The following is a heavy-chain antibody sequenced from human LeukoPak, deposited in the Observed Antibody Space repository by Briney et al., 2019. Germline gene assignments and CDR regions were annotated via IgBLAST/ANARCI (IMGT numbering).Heavy chain of an antibody. D-gene: IGHD3-10*01. J-gene: IGHJ4*02. V-gene: IGHV3-23*01. CDR3: AKAPMVRGVLFFDY. CDR2: ISGSGGST. Sequence: GGSLRLSCAASGFTFSSYVMSWVRQAPGKGLEWVSAISGSGGSTYYADSVKGRFTISRDNSKNTLYLQMNSLRAEDTAVYYCAKAPMVRGVLFFDYWGQGTLVTVSS. CDR1: GFTFSSYV.